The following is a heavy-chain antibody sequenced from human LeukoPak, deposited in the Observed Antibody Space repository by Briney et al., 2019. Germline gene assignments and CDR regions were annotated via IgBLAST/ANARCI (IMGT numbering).Heavy chain of an antibody. CDR3: ARGVRDGYNYKFDY. CDR2: IIPIFGTA. J-gene: IGHJ4*02. D-gene: IGHD5-24*01. V-gene: IGHV1-69*06. CDR1: GYTFSSYA. Sequence: SVKVSCKASGYTFSSYAISWVRQAPGQGLEWMGGIIPIFGTANYAQKFQGRVTITADKSTSTAYMELSSLRSEDTAVYYCARGVRDGYNYKFDYWGQGTLVTVSS.